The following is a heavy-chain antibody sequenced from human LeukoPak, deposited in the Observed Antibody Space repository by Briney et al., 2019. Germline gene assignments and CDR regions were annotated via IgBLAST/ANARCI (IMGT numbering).Heavy chain of an antibody. CDR3: ARHYGP. CDR1: GGSISSYY. CDR2: IYHSGST. J-gene: IGHJ5*02. Sequence: KASETLSLTCTVSGGSISSYYWSWIRQPPGKGLEWIGSIYHSGSTYYNPSLKSRVTISVDTSRNQFSLNLSSVTAADTAVYYCARHYGPWGQGTLVAVSS. V-gene: IGHV4-59*05. D-gene: IGHD3-16*01.